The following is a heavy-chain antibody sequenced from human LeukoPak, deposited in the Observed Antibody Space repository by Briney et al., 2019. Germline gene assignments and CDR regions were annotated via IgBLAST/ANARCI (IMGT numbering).Heavy chain of an antibody. CDR1: GFTVSFNY. CDR2: IYSGGST. D-gene: IGHD1-26*01. Sequence: GGSLRLSCAASGFTVSFNYMSWVRQAPGKGLECISVIYSGGSTYYADSVKGRFTISRDDSKNTLYLQMNSLRAEDTAIYYCARAQWGTYSYYYMDVWGKGTTVTVSS. CDR3: ARAQWGTYSYYYMDV. V-gene: IGHV3-53*01. J-gene: IGHJ6*03.